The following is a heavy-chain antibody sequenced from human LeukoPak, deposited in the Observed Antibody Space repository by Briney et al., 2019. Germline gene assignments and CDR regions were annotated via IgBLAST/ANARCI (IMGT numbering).Heavy chain of an antibody. CDR2: IYYSGST. CDR1: GGSISSYY. D-gene: IGHD3-22*01. Sequence: PSETLSLTCTVSGGSISSYYWSWIRQPPGKGLEWIGDIYYSGSTNYNPSLKSRVTISVDTSKNQFSLKLSSVTAADTAVYYCARATLNYYDSSGYYPSNWFDPWGQGTLVTVSS. J-gene: IGHJ5*02. V-gene: IGHV4-59*01. CDR3: ARATLNYYDSSGYYPSNWFDP.